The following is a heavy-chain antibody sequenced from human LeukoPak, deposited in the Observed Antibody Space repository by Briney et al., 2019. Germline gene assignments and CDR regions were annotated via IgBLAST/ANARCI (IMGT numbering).Heavy chain of an antibody. V-gene: IGHV3-30-3*01. CDR2: ISYDGSNK. CDR1: GFTFSSYA. Sequence: GGSLRLSCAASGFTFSSYAMHWVRKAPGKGLEWVAVISYDGSNKYYADSVKGRSTISRDNSKNTLNLQMNSLRAEDTAAYYCAENSALEYWGQGTLVTVSS. CDR3: AENSALEY. J-gene: IGHJ4*02. D-gene: IGHD1/OR15-1a*01.